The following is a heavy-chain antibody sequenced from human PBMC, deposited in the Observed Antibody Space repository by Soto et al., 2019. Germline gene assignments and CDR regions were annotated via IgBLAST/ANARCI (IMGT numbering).Heavy chain of an antibody. V-gene: IGHV3-49*03. Sequence: GGSLRLSCTASGFTFGDYAMSWFRQAPGKGLEWVGFIRSKAYGGTTEYAASVKGRFTISRDDSKSIAYLQMNSLKPEDTAVYYCTREEAQYSSGWYTEYFQHWGQGTLVTVSS. CDR1: GFTFGDYA. CDR3: TREEAQYSSGWYTEYFQH. CDR2: IRSKAYGGTT. J-gene: IGHJ1*01. D-gene: IGHD6-19*01.